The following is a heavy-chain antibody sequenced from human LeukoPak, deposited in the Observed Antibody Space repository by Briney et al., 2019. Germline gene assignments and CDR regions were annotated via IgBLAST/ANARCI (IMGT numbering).Heavy chain of an antibody. D-gene: IGHD3-22*01. CDR2: VSAYNSNT. CDR3: ASLTYYYDSSGYLVTDSFDI. CDR1: GYTFTSYG. J-gene: IGHJ3*02. V-gene: IGHV1-18*01. Sequence: ASVSVSCTASGYTFTSYGISWVRHAHGQGLEWKGWVSAYNSNTNYAQTIQGRVTMTTGTSTRTAYMELRRLKSDDTAVYYCASLTYYYDSSGYLVTDSFDIWGQGTMVTVSS.